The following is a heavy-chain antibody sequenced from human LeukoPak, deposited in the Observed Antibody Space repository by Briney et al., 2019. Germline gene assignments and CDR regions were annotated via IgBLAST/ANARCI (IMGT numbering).Heavy chain of an antibody. CDR1: GGSFSGYY. V-gene: IGHV4-34*01. Sequence: SETLSLTCAVYGGSFSGYYWSWIRQPPGKGLEWIGEINHSGSTNHNPSLKSRVTISVDTSKNQFSLKLSSVTAADTAVYYCARGRRSGWYYFDYWGQGTLVTVPS. CDR3: ARGRRSGWYYFDY. D-gene: IGHD6-19*01. CDR2: INHSGST. J-gene: IGHJ4*02.